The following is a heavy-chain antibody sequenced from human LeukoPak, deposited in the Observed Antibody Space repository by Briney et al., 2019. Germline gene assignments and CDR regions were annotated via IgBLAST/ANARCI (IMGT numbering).Heavy chain of an antibody. CDR1: GGSFSGYY. D-gene: IGHD3-3*01. Sequence: PSETLSLTCAVYGGSFSGYYWSWIRQPPGKGLEWIGEINHSGSTNYNPSLKSRVTISVDTSKNQFSLKLSSVTAADTAVYYCARDSTYYDFWSGYYYYYMDVWGKGTTVTVSS. V-gene: IGHV4-34*01. J-gene: IGHJ6*03. CDR2: INHSGST. CDR3: ARDSTYYDFWSGYYYYYMDV.